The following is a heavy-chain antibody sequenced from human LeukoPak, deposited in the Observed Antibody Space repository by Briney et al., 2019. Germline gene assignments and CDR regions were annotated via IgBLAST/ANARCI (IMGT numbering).Heavy chain of an antibody. Sequence: ASVKVSCKASGYTFTNYGITWVRQAPGQGLEWMGWISAHSGNTNYAQKLQGRVTMTTDTSTSTAYMELKSLRSDDTAVYYCAGEGSLYNYDTSGYYFLDYWGQGSLVTVSS. D-gene: IGHD3-22*01. CDR2: ISAHSGNT. J-gene: IGHJ4*02. CDR1: GYTFTNYG. V-gene: IGHV1-18*01. CDR3: AGEGSLYNYDTSGYYFLDY.